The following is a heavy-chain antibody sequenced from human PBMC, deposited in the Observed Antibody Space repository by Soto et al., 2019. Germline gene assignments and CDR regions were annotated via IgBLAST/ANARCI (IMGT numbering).Heavy chain of an antibody. CDR3: AKADSNYAGRFSYYYMDV. CDR1: GYTFRSYG. J-gene: IGHJ6*03. CDR2: ISGYNGNT. D-gene: IGHD4-4*01. Sequence: ASVKVSCKASGYTFRSYGISWVRQAPGQGLEWMGWISGYNGNTHYSQKFQGKVTMTTDTSASTAYMELRNLRSDDTAVYYCAKADSNYAGRFSYYYMDVWGTGTMVTVSS. V-gene: IGHV1-18*01.